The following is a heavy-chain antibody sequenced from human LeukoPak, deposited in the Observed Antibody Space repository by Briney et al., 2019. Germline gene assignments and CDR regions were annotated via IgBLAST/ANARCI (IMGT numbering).Heavy chain of an antibody. Sequence: SETLSLTCTVSGGSISSYYWSWIRQPPGKGLEWIGYIYYSGSTNYNPSLKSRVTISVDTSKNQFSLKLSSVTAADTAVYYYARGPYYYGSGSYYTLNYYFDYWGQGTLVTGSS. CDR1: GGSISSYY. V-gene: IGHV4-59*08. CDR2: IYYSGST. D-gene: IGHD3-10*01. J-gene: IGHJ4*02. CDR3: ARGPYYYGSGSYYTLNYYFDY.